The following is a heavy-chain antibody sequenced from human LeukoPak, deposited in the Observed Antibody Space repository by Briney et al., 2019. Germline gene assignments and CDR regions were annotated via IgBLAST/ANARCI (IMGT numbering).Heavy chain of an antibody. D-gene: IGHD3-10*01. J-gene: IGHJ5*02. CDR1: GGSFSGYY. CDR2: INHSGST. Sequence: SETLSLTCAVYGGSFSGYYWSWIRQPPGKGLEWIGEINHSGSTNYNPSLKSRVTISVDTSKNQFSLKLSSVTAADTAVYYCARRQGGHGGWFDPWGQGTLVTVSS. V-gene: IGHV4-34*01. CDR3: ARRQGGHGGWFDP.